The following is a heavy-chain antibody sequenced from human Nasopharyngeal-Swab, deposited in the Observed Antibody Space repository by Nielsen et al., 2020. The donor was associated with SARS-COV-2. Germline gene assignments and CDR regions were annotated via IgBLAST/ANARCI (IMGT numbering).Heavy chain of an antibody. J-gene: IGHJ4*02. D-gene: IGHD2-21*02. V-gene: IGHV4-31*02. CDR3: ARARRNLAVVSAFDY. CDR2: IYYSGST. Sequence: RQAPGKGLEWSRYIYYSGSTYDNPTLKSRVTISEDTPKNQNSLKLSSVTAADTAVYYCARARRNLAVVSAFDYWGQGTLVTVSS.